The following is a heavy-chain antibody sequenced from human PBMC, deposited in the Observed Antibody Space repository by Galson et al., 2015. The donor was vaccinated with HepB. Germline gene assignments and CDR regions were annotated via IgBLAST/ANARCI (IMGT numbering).Heavy chain of an antibody. D-gene: IGHD4-17*01. CDR2: ISSSSSTI. CDR1: GFTFSSYS. V-gene: IGHV3-48*04. Sequence: SLRLSCAASGFTFSSYSMNWVRQAPGKGLEWVSYISSSSSTIYYADSVKGRFTISRDNAKNSLYLQMNSLRAEDTAVYYCARGTVSTTVTTLDYWGQGTLVTVSS. J-gene: IGHJ4*02. CDR3: ARGTVSTTVTTLDY.